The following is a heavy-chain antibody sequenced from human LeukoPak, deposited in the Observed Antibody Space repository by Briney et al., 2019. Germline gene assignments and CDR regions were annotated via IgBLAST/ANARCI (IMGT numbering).Heavy chain of an antibody. V-gene: IGHV4-30-2*02. Sequence: SETLSLTCAVSGASISSGGYSWTWIRQPPGKGLEWIGYIYHSGSTYYNPSLKSRVTISVDTSKNQFSLKLSSVTAADTAVYYCASSYGGNAVQSSYYYYGMDVWGQGTTVTVSS. CDR3: ASSYGGNAVQSSYYYYGMDV. J-gene: IGHJ6*02. CDR1: GASISSGGYS. CDR2: IYHSGST. D-gene: IGHD4-23*01.